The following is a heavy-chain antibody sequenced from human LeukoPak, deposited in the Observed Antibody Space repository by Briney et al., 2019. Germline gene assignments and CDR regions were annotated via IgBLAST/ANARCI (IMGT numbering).Heavy chain of an antibody. Sequence: PGGSLRLSCAASGFSFSNYAMSWVRQAPGKGLEWVSAISGSASSTYHADSVKGRFTISRDNSKNTVSLQMNSLRAEDTAVYYCAGDKTTGGWYEFDYWGQGTLVTVSS. V-gene: IGHV3-23*01. CDR3: AGDKTTGGWYEFDY. CDR2: ISGSASST. D-gene: IGHD6-19*01. J-gene: IGHJ4*02. CDR1: GFSFSNYA.